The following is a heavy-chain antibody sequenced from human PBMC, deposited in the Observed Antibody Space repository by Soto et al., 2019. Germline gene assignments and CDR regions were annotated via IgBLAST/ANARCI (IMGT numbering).Heavy chain of an antibody. J-gene: IGHJ5*02. Sequence: SETLSLTCTFSGGSISSYYWSWIRQPPGKGLEWIGYIYYSGSTNYNPSLKSRVTISVDTSKNQFSLKLSSVTAADTAVYYCASHGIAAYWCDPWGQGTLVTVSS. CDR2: IYYSGST. V-gene: IGHV4-59*08. D-gene: IGHD6-13*01. CDR3: ASHGIAAYWCDP. CDR1: GGSISSYY.